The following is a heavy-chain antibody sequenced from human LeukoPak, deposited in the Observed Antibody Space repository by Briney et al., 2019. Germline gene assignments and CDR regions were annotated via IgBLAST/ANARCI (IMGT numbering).Heavy chain of an antibody. CDR1: GGPFSGYY. Sequence: SETLSLTCTVSGGPFSGYYWTWIRQSPGKGLEWIGYIYNSGITNYNPPLKSRLPVSVDTSKNLFSLTLSSVPAADTAVYYCARDVQDGNSFTSDWYFDLWGRGTLVTVSS. V-gene: IGHV4-59*12. D-gene: IGHD4-23*01. J-gene: IGHJ2*01. CDR3: ARDVQDGNSFTSDWYFDL. CDR2: IYNSGIT.